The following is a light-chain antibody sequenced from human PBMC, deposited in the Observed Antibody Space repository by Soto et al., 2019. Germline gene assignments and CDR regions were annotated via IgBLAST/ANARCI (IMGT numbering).Light chain of an antibody. CDR1: QSVSSN. CDR2: NPS. V-gene: IGKV3-15*01. CDR3: QQYDDWTLT. J-gene: IGKJ4*01. Sequence: EIVMTQSPSTLSVSPGERATLACLASQSVSSNLAWYQQKPGHAPKLLLYNPSTRATGIPARFSGSGSGTEFPITISSLQSEDFAIYYCQQYDDWTLTFGGGTKVEIK.